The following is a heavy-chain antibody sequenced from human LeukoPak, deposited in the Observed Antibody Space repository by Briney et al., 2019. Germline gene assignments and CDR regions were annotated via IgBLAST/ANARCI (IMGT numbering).Heavy chain of an antibody. CDR1: GFTFSSYA. CDR2: MSGSGRST. D-gene: IGHD2-15*01. J-gene: IGHJ4*02. V-gene: IGHV3-23*01. Sequence: GVSLRLSCAASGFTFSSYAMSLVRQASGKGLEWVSAMSGSGRSTYYADSVNGRFTISRNNSKNTLYLQMNGLRAEDTAVYYCAKGKAPLPGFFDYWGQGTLVTVS. CDR3: AKGKAPLPGFFDY.